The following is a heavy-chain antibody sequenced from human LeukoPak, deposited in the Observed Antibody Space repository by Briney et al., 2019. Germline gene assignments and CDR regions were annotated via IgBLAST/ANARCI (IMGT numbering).Heavy chain of an antibody. D-gene: IGHD3-22*01. CDR3: ARRGSYYYDSSGYYYGPYYFDY. J-gene: IGHJ4*02. CDR1: GYGFTSYW. Sequence: GESLKISCKGSGYGFTSYWIGWVRQMPGKGLEWMGIIYPGDSDTRYSPSFQGQVTISADKSISTAYLQWSSLKASDTAMYYCARRGSYYYDSSGYYYGPYYFDYWGQGTLVTVSS. CDR2: IYPGDSDT. V-gene: IGHV5-51*01.